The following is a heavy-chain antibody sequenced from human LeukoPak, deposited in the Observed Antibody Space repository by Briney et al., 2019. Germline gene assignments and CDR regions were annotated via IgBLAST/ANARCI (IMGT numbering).Heavy chain of an antibody. CDR1: GGTFNSYV. Sequence: SVKVSCKASGGTFNSYVFSWVRQAPGQGLEWMGGIIPIFGTANYAQKFQGRVTITADESTSTAYMELSSLRSEDTAVYYCAREVKVGPTEAFDIWGQGTMVTVSS. V-gene: IGHV1-69*01. J-gene: IGHJ3*02. CDR2: IIPIFGTA. CDR3: AREVKVGPTEAFDI. D-gene: IGHD1-26*01.